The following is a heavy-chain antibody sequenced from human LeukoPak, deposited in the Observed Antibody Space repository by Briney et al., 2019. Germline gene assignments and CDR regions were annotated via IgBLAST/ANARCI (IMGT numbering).Heavy chain of an antibody. Sequence: PGGCPRLSCAAPGFTFSSDVMNSDSPAPGNWLQWVSHISSSGTTLYSADSVKGRFTTSRDNAKNSLYLQMNSLRAEDTAVYYCASPLGYCSGGSCYLVYWGQGTLVTVSS. CDR2: ISSSGTTL. CDR3: ASPLGYCSGGSCYLVY. J-gene: IGHJ4*02. D-gene: IGHD2-15*01. V-gene: IGHV3-48*03. CDR1: GFTFSSDV.